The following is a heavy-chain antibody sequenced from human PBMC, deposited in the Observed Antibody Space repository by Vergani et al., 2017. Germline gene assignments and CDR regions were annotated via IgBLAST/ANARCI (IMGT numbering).Heavy chain of an antibody. D-gene: IGHD2-2*01. CDR2: ISGRGDTI. CDR1: GFIFSDYY. Sequence: VQLLESGGDLVQPGGSLRLSCTASGFIFSDYYMAWIRQAPGKGLEWLSQISGRGDTIYYADSVRGRFSVSRDNAKNALYLQMSSLTVDDSAIYYCARDSTSPAGSYYWGLGSLVTVSS. CDR3: ARDSTSPAGSYY. J-gene: IGHJ4*02. V-gene: IGHV3-11*01.